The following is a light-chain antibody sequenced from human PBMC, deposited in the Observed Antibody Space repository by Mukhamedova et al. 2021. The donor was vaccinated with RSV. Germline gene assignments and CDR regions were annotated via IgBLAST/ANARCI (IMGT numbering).Light chain of an antibody. Sequence: SQRISSWLAWYQQKPGKVPKLLIYKASSLESGVPSRFSGSGSGTEFTLTISSLQPDDFATYYCQQYNSYPHTFGQGTKLEIK. V-gene: IGKV1-5*03. CDR1: QRISSW. CDR3: QQYNSYPHT. CDR2: KAS. J-gene: IGKJ2*01.